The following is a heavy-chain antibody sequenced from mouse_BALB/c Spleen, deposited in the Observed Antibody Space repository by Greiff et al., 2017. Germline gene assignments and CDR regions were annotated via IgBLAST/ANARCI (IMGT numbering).Heavy chain of an antibody. CDR3: ARDHYYGSSYYAMDY. CDR1: GYSITSGYY. J-gene: IGHJ4*01. Sequence: EVQLKESGPGLVKPSQSLSLTCSVTGYSITSGYYWNWIRQFPGNKLEWMGYISYDGSNNYNPSLKNRISITRDTSKNQFFLKLNSVTTEDTATYYCARDHYYGSSYYAMDYWGQGTSVTVSS. CDR2: ISYDGSN. V-gene: IGHV3-6*02. D-gene: IGHD1-1*01.